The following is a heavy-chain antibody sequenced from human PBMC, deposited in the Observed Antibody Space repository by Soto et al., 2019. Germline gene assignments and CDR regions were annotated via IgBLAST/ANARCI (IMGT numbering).Heavy chain of an antibody. CDR1: AGSISSNY. J-gene: IGHJ4*02. CDR3: ARDGITGTTGYFDY. V-gene: IGHV4-4*07. CDR2: IYTSGST. Sequence: SETLSLTCSVSAGSISSNYWSWIRQPAGKGLEWIGRIYTSGSTNYNPSLKSRVTMSVDTSKNQFSLKLSSVTAADTAVYYCARDGITGTTGYFDYWGQGTLVTVSS. D-gene: IGHD1-7*01.